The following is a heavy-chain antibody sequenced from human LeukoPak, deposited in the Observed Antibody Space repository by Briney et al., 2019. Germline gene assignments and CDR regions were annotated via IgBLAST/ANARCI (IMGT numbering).Heavy chain of an antibody. D-gene: IGHD3-3*01. V-gene: IGHV3-23*01. CDR2: ISGSGGST. CDR1: GFTFSSYA. J-gene: IGHJ4*02. CDR3: AKDRRVDFWSGYYRGYYFDY. Sequence: GGSLRLSCAASGFTFSSYAMSWVRQAPGKGLEWVSAISGSGGSTYYADSVKGRFTISRDNSKNTLYLQMNSLRAEDTAVYYCAKDRRVDFWSGYYRGYYFDYWGQGTLVTVSS.